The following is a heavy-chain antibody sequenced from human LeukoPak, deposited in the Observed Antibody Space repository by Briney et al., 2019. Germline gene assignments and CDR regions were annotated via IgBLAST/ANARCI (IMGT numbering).Heavy chain of an antibody. CDR1: GLTFSSHE. V-gene: IGHV3-48*03. CDR2: ISRSGSTI. J-gene: IGHJ4*02. CDR3: AREAIKQLVYFDY. D-gene: IGHD6-13*01. Sequence: PGGSLRLSCAASGLTFSSHEMNWVRQAPGKGLEWVSYISRSGSTIYYAHSVKGRFTISRDNAKNSLYLQMNSLRAEDTAVYYCAREAIKQLVYFDYWGQGTLVTVSS.